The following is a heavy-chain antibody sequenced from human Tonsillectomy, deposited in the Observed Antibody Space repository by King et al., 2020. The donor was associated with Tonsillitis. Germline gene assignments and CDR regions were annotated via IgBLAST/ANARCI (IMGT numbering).Heavy chain of an antibody. Sequence: QLQESGPGLVKPSETLSLTCTVSGGSISSYYWSWIRQPPGKGLEWIGYIYYSGSTNYNPSLKSRVTISVDTSKNQFSLKLSSVTAADTAVYYCARRWGYSSSWYDYYYYMDVWGNGTTVTVSS. V-gene: IGHV4-59*08. J-gene: IGHJ6*03. CDR3: ARRWGYSSSWYDYYYYMDV. CDR1: GGSISSYY. CDR2: IYYSGST. D-gene: IGHD6-13*01.